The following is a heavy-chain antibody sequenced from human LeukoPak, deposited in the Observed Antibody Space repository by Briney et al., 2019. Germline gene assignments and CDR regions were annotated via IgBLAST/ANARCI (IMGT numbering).Heavy chain of an antibody. CDR2: ISSDGIST. CDR1: GFTFSSHW. V-gene: IGHV3-74*01. J-gene: IGHJ4*02. Sequence: RPGGSLRLSCAASGFTFSSHWMHWVRQAPGKGLVWVSRISSDGISTSYADSVKGRFTISRDNAKNTLYLQMNSLRAEDTAVYYCARDGLFSGSSDYWGQGTLVTVS. D-gene: IGHD1-26*01. CDR3: ARDGLFSGSSDY.